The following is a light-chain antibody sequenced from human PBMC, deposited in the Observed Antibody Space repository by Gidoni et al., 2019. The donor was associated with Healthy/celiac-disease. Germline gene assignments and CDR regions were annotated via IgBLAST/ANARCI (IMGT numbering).Light chain of an antibody. CDR3: QQYGSSPHS. V-gene: IGKV3-20*01. CDR2: GAS. CDR1: QSVSSSY. Sequence: DIVLTQSPGTLSLSPGERATLPCRASQSVSSSYLAWYQQKPGQAPRLLIYGASSRATGIPDRFSGSGSGTDFTLTISRLEPEDFAVYYCQQYGSSPHSFGQGTKLEIK. J-gene: IGKJ2*03.